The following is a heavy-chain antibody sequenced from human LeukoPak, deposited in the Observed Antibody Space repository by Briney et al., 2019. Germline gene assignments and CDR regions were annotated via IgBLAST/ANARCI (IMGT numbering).Heavy chain of an antibody. Sequence: GGSLRLSCAASGFTFSSYGMHWVRQAPGKGLEWVAVIWYDGSNKYYADSVKGRFTISRDNSKNTLYLQMNSLRAEDTAVYYCAKGYYYDSSGYYSPEYFQHWGQGTLVTVSS. CDR2: IWYDGSNK. J-gene: IGHJ1*01. CDR3: AKGYYYDSSGYYSPEYFQH. CDR1: GFTFSSYG. D-gene: IGHD3-22*01. V-gene: IGHV3-33*06.